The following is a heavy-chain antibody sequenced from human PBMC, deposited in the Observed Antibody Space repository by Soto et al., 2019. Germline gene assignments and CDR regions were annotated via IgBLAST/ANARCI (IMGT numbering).Heavy chain of an antibody. J-gene: IGHJ3*02. Sequence: EVQLVESGGGLVQPGGSLRLSCAASGFTFSSYWMHWVRQAPGKGLVWVSRINSDGSSTSYADSVKGRFTISRDNAKNTLHLQMNSLRAEDTAVYYCARSSQAKWLVRAFDIWGQGTMVTVSS. CDR2: INSDGSST. D-gene: IGHD6-19*01. V-gene: IGHV3-74*01. CDR1: GFTFSSYW. CDR3: ARSSQAKWLVRAFDI.